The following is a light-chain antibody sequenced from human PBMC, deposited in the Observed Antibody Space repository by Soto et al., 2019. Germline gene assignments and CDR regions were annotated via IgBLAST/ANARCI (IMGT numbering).Light chain of an antibody. CDR1: QSVSIN. Sequence: EIVMTQPPATLSVSPGDRATLSCRASQSVSINLAWYQQKPGQAPRLLIYGAFTRATGIPARFSGSGSGTEFTLTISSLQSEDFAVYYCQQYYDWPITFGQGTRLEIK. J-gene: IGKJ5*01. V-gene: IGKV3-15*01. CDR3: QQYYDWPIT. CDR2: GAF.